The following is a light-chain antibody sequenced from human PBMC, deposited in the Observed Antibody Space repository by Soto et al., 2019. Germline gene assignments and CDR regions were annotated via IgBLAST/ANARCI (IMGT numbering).Light chain of an antibody. CDR3: QQYNRWPLT. J-gene: IGKJ4*01. V-gene: IGKV3-15*01. CDR1: QSVSSN. Sequence: EIVVTQSPATLSVSPGERATLSCRASQSVSSNLAWYQQKPGQAPRPLINGASTRATGIPARFSGSGSGTEFSLTISSLQSEDFAVYYCQQYNRWPLTFGGGTKVDIK. CDR2: GAS.